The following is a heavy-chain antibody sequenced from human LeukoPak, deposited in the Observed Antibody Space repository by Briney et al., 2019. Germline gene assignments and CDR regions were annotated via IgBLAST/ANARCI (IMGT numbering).Heavy chain of an antibody. Sequence: ASVKVSCKASGYTFTTYTMHWVRQAPGQGLEWMGRINPNKGDTNYAQKFQGRVTLTRETSISTAYMELTRVRSDDTAVYYCVRDLGAVAGTHYWGQGTLVTVSS. J-gene: IGHJ4*02. CDR1: GYTFTTYT. V-gene: IGHV1-2*06. CDR3: VRDLGAVAGTHY. CDR2: INPNKGDT. D-gene: IGHD6-19*01.